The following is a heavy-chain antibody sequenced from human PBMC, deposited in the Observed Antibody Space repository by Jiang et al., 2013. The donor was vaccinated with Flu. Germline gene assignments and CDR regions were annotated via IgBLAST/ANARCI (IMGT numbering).Heavy chain of an antibody. J-gene: IGHJ6*02. CDR1: SSYA. V-gene: IGHV1-69*10. Sequence: SSYAINWVRQAPGQGLEWMGGIIPILDIANYAQKFQGRVTITADKSTSTAYMELSSLRSEDTAVYYCAKPGIKEHRLVPSGYYYYAMDVWGQGTTVTVSS. CDR2: IIPILDIA. CDR3: AKPGIKEHRLVPSGYYYYAMDV. D-gene: IGHD6-13*01.